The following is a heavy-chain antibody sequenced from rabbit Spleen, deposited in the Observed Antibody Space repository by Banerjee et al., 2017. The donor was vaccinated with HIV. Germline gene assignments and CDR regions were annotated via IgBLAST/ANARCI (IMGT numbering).Heavy chain of an antibody. Sequence: QSLEESGGDLVKPGASLTLTCKASGLDFSSKYYMCWVRQAPGKGLEWIGCIETGSGKIWYASWAKGRFTISKTSSTTVTLQMTSLTGADTATYFCGRYYVSYSRIGYGDLWGPGTLVTVS. CDR3: GRYYVSYSRIGYGDL. D-gene: IGHD1-1*01. J-gene: IGHJ4*01. V-gene: IGHV1S40*01. CDR1: GLDFSSKYY. CDR2: IETGSGKI.